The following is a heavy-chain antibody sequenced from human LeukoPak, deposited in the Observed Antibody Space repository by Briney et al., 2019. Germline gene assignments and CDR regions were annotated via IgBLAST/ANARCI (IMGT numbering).Heavy chain of an antibody. V-gene: IGHV3-30*03. CDR1: GFTFSSYG. J-gene: IGHJ4*02. Sequence: QPGRSLRLSCAASGFTFSSYGMHWVRQAPGKGLEWVAVISYDGSNKYYADSVKGRFTISRDNSKNTLYLQMNSLRAEDTAVYYCAREGSSSWSYFDYWGQGTLVTVSS. CDR3: AREGSSSWSYFDY. D-gene: IGHD6-13*01. CDR2: ISYDGSNK.